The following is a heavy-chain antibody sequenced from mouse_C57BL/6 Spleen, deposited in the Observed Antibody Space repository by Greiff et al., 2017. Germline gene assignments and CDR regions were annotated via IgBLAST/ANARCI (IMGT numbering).Heavy chain of an antibody. CDR1: GYSFTDYN. CDR2: INPNYGTT. J-gene: IGHJ4*01. V-gene: IGHV1-39*01. CDR3: ARTHITTVVARAMDY. Sequence: EVQLQQSGPELVQPGASVKISCKASGYSFTDYNMNWVKQSHGKSLEWIGVINPNYGTTSYNQKFKGKATLTVDQSSSTAYMQLNSLTSEDSAVYYCARTHITTVVARAMDYWGQGTSVTVSS. D-gene: IGHD1-1*01.